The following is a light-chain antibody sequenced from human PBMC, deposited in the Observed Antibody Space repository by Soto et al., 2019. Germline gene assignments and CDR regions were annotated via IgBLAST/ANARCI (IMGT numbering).Light chain of an antibody. J-gene: IGKJ5*01. CDR1: QDISGY. CDR2: SAS. CDR3: QNINTHPLT. V-gene: IGKV1-27*01. Sequence: DIQMTQSPSSLSASVGDRVTITCRASQDISGYLDWYQQKPGKVPKLLIYSASTLQSGVPSRFSGSGSGTNFTFTISALQPEDVATYFCQNINTHPLTFGQGTRLEIK.